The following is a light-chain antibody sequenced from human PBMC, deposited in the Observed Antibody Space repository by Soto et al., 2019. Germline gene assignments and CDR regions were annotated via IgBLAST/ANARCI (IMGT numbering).Light chain of an antibody. CDR2: GAS. CDR1: QSLSGNY. J-gene: IGKJ2*01. V-gene: IGKV3-20*01. Sequence: DIVLTQSPGTLSLSPGERATLSCRASQSLSGNYLAWYQQRPGQPPRLLIYGASSRATGIPDRFSGSGSGTDFTLTISRLEPEDFAAYICQQYGSSHMYTFGQGTKLEIK. CDR3: QQYGSSHMYT.